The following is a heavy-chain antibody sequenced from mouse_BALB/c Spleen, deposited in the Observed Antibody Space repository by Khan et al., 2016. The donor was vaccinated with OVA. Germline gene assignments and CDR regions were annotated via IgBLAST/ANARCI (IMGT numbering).Heavy chain of an antibody. CDR2: IDPVNGNT. J-gene: IGHJ3*01. CDR1: GFNIKDTY. V-gene: IGHV14-3*02. Sequence: VQLQQSGADLVKPGASVKLSCTASGFNIKDTYMHWVKQRPEQGLEWIGRIDPVNGNTKYDPKFQGKATITADTSSNTAYLQLSSLTSEDTAVYYCASPNWFAYWGQGTPVTVSA. CDR3: ASPNWFAY.